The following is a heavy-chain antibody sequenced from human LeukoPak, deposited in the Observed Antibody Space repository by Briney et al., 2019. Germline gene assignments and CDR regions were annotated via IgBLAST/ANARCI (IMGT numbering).Heavy chain of an antibody. J-gene: IGHJ4*02. CDR1: GLTFSSYG. D-gene: IGHD4-17*01. CDR2: IRYDGSNK. V-gene: IGHV3-30*02. Sequence: PGGSLRLSCAASGLTFSSYGMHWVRQAPGKGLEWVAFIRYDGSNKYYADSVKGRFTISRDNSKNTLYLQMNSLRAEDTAVYYCAKTDYGDYSDYWGQGTLVTVSS. CDR3: AKTDYGDYSDY.